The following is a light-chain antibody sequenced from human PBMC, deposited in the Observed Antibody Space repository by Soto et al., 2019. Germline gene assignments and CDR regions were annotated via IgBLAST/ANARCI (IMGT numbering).Light chain of an antibody. CDR2: DVG. CDR3: QSYDSSLSGWV. CDR1: NSDVGAYSY. V-gene: IGLV2-14*03. Sequence: QSALTQPASVSGSPGQSITISCTGTNSDVGAYSYVSWYQQYPGKAPKLLIYDVGARPSGISDRFSGSKSGNTASLTISGLQAEDEADYYCQSYDSSLSGWVFGGGTQLTVL. J-gene: IGLJ3*02.